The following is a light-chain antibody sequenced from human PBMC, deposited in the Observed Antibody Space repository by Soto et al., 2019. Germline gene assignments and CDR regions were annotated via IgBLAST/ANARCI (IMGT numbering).Light chain of an antibody. CDR1: SSDVGGYNY. CDR3: SSFAGNNNLV. Sequence: QSVLTQPPSASGSPGQSVTISCTGTSSDVGGYNYVSWYQQHPGKATKLMISEVSKRPSGVPDRFSGSKSGNTASLTVSGLQAEDGADYYCSSFAGNNNLVFGGGTKLTVL. J-gene: IGLJ2*01. CDR2: EVS. V-gene: IGLV2-8*01.